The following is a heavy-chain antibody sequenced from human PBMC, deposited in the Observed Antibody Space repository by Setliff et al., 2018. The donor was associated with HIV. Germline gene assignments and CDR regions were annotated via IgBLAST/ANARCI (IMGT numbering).Heavy chain of an antibody. V-gene: IGHV1-69*10. D-gene: IGHD5-12*01. Sequence: GASVKVSCKASGGTFSSYGISWVRQAPGQGLEWMGGIIPILGITNYAQKFQGRVTINADISTSTAYMELSSLRSEDTAVYYCATNPEMATINYYYYYMGVWGKGTTVTVSS. CDR1: GGTFSSYG. CDR2: IIPILGIT. J-gene: IGHJ6*03. CDR3: ATNPEMATINYYYYYMGV.